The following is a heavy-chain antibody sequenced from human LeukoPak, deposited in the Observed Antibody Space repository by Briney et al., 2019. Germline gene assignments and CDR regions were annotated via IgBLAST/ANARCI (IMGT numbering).Heavy chain of an antibody. CDR2: IYYSGST. D-gene: IGHD2-2*01. CDR3: ARYFYCSSTSCYPGVNWFDP. V-gene: IGHV4-59*08. Sequence: SETLSLTCTVSGGSISSYYWSWIRQPPGKGLEWIGYIYYSGSTNYNPSLKSRVTISVDTSKNQFSLKLSSVTAADTAVYYCARYFYCSSTSCYPGVNWFDPWGQGTLVTVSS. J-gene: IGHJ5*02. CDR1: GGSISSYY.